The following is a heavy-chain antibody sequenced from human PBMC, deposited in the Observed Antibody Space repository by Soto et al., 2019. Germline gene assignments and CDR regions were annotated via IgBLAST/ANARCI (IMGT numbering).Heavy chain of an antibody. D-gene: IGHD5-12*01. V-gene: IGHV4-59*01. CDR2: TGYTGST. Sequence: QVQLQESGPGLVKPSETLSLTFTVSAGSITNYYWSWIRQPPGKGLEYIGYTGYTGSTNYNPSLKSRVTISVDTTKNQCSLKLSSVTAADAAVYYCVRAGPRRDGYNMDYWGQGTLDTVS. CDR3: VRAGPRRDGYNMDY. J-gene: IGHJ4*02. CDR1: AGSITNYY.